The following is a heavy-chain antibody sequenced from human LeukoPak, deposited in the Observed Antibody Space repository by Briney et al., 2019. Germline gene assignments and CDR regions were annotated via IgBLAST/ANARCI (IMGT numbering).Heavy chain of an antibody. CDR1: GYTFTSYD. CDR3: ARYYYGGGSYRYAPFYI. V-gene: IGHV1-8*01. D-gene: IGHD3-16*02. J-gene: IGHJ3*02. CDR2: MNPNSGNT. Sequence: GASVKVSCKASGYTFTSYDINWVRQATGQGLEWMGWMNPNSGNTGYAQKFQGRVTMTRNTSISTAYMELSSLRSEDTAVYYCARYYYGGGSYRYAPFYIWGQGTMVTVSS.